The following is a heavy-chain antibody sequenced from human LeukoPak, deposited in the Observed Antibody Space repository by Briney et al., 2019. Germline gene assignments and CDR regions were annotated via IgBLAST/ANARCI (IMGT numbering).Heavy chain of an antibody. D-gene: IGHD2-15*01. V-gene: IGHV3-23*01. Sequence: GGSLRLSCAASGFTFSSYVMSWVRQAPGKGLEWVSAISGSGGSTYYADSVKGRFTISRDNSKNTLYLQMNSLRAEDTAVYYCSPNIVVVVAATRCPDYWGQGTLVTVSS. J-gene: IGHJ4*02. CDR1: GFTFSSYV. CDR2: ISGSGGST. CDR3: SPNIVVVVAATRCPDY.